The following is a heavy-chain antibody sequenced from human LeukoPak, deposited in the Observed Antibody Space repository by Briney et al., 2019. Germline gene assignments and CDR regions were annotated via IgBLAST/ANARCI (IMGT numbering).Heavy chain of an antibody. CDR2: ISAYNGNT. V-gene: IGHV1-18*01. CDR1: GHTFTSYG. CDR3: ATSSHYSPMEY. D-gene: IGHD2-21*01. J-gene: IGHJ4*02. Sequence: ASVKVSCKASGHTFTSYGISWVRQAPGQGLEWMGWISAYNGNTNYAQNLQGRVTMTTDTSTSTAYMELSSLRSDDTAVYYCATSSHYSPMEYWGQGTLVTVSS.